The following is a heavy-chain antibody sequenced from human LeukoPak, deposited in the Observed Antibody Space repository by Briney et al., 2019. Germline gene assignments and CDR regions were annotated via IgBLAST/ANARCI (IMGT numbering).Heavy chain of an antibody. CDR1: GGSISSYY. CDR3: ARGTVVQDWFDP. Sequence: SETLSLTCTVSGGSISSYYWSWIRQPAGKGLEWIGRIYTSGSTNYNPSLKSRVTMSVDTSKSQFSLKLSSVTAADTAVYYCARGTVVQDWFDPWGQGTLVTVSS. V-gene: IGHV4-4*07. CDR2: IYTSGST. D-gene: IGHD3-22*01. J-gene: IGHJ5*02.